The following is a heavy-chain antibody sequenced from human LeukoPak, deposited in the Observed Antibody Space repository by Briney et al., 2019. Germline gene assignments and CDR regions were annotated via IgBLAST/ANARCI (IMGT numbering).Heavy chain of an antibody. D-gene: IGHD3-9*01. Sequence: PGGSLRLSCAASGFTFSSYWMSWVRQAPGKGLEWVANIKQDGSEKYYVDPVKGRFTISRDNAKNSLYLQMNSLRAEDTAVYYCARVHPTFDWLGSLAFDIWGQGTMVTVSS. V-gene: IGHV3-7*01. J-gene: IGHJ3*02. CDR3: ARVHPTFDWLGSLAFDI. CDR1: GFTFSSYW. CDR2: IKQDGSEK.